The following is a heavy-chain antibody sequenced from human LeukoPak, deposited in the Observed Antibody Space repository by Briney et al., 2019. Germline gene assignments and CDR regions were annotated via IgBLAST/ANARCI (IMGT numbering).Heavy chain of an antibody. CDR3: ARSHPTAGVAASLYYFDY. Sequence: ASVKVSCKASGYTFTRYYMHWVRQAPGQGLEWMGRINPNSGGTNYAQKFKGRVTMARDQSISTAYMELSRLRSDDTAVYYCARSHPTAGVAASLYYFDYWGQGTLVTVSS. J-gene: IGHJ4*02. V-gene: IGHV1-2*06. CDR2: INPNSGGT. D-gene: IGHD2-15*01. CDR1: GYTFTRYY.